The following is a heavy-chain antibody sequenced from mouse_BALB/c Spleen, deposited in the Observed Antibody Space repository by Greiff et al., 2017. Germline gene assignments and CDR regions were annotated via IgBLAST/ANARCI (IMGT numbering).Heavy chain of an antibody. J-gene: IGHJ2*01. CDR1: GFAFSSYD. Sequence: EVKVVESGGGLVKPGGSLKLSCAASGFAFSSYDMSWVRQTPEKRLEWVAYISSGGGSTYYPDTVKGRFTISRDNAKNTLYLQMSSLKSEDTAMYYCARHPPTTGFDYWGQGTTLTVSS. CDR3: ARHPPTTGFDY. V-gene: IGHV5-12-1*01. D-gene: IGHD1-1*01. CDR2: ISSGGGST.